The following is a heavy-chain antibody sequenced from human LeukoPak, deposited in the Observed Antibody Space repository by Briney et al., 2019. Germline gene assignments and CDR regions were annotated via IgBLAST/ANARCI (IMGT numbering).Heavy chain of an antibody. CDR2: INTNTGNP. Sequence: GASVKVSCKASGYTFTSYAMNWVRQAPGQGLEWMGWINTNTGNPMYAQGFTGRFVFSLDTSVSTAYLQISSLKAEDTAVYYCARALTDYSQLPSDAFDIWGQGTMVTVSS. CDR3: ARALTDYSQLPSDAFDI. CDR1: GYTFTSYA. D-gene: IGHD1-1*01. V-gene: IGHV7-4-1*02. J-gene: IGHJ3*02.